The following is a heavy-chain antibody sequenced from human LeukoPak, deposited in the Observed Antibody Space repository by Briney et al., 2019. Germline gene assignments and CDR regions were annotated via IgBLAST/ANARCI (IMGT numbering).Heavy chain of an antibody. J-gene: IGHJ6*02. D-gene: IGHD5-24*01. CDR3: ARGRGDGYNYNFSGYGMDV. CDR2: INHSGST. V-gene: IGHV4-30-2*01. Sequence: SQTLSLTCTVSGGSISSGGYYWSWIRQPPGKGLEWIGEINHSGSTNYNPSLKSRVTISVDTSKNQFSLKLSSVTAADTAVYYCARGRGDGYNYNFSGYGMDVWGQGTTVTVSS. CDR1: GGSISSGGYY.